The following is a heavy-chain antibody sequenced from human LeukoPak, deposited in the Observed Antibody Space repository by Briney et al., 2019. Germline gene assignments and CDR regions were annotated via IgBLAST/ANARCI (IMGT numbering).Heavy chain of an antibody. CDR3: ARGGQIYDYVWGSYLEF. CDR1: GYTFTASY. V-gene: IGHV1-2*02. CDR2: INPSSGAT. Sequence: ASVKVSCKASGYTFTASYIHWVRQAPGQGLEWMGWINPSSGATNSAQKFLGRVTMTRDTSMSTAYMELSSLTSDDTAVYYCARGGQIYDYVWGSYLEFWGQGTLVTVSS. J-gene: IGHJ4*02. D-gene: IGHD3-16*02.